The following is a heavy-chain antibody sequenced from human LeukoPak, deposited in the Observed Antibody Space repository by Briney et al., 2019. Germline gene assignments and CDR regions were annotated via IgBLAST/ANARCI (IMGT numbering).Heavy chain of an antibody. CDR1: GFTFSDYY. V-gene: IGHV3-11*01. CDR3: AGFGEFLDAFDI. J-gene: IGHJ3*02. Sequence: GGSLRLSCAASGFTFSDYYMSWIRQAPGKGLEWVSYISSSGSTIYYADSVKGRFTISRDSAKNSLYLQMNSLRAEDTAVYYCAGFGEFLDAFDIWGQGTMVTVSS. CDR2: ISSSGSTI. D-gene: IGHD3-10*01.